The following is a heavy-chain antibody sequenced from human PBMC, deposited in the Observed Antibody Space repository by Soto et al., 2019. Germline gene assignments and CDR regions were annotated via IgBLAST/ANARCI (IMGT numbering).Heavy chain of an antibody. CDR1: GDSISSDGYY. CDR2: IYYSGST. D-gene: IGHD3-9*01. J-gene: IGHJ3*01. V-gene: IGHV4-31*03. CDR3: ARRRDALTGPDAFDV. Sequence: QVQLQESGPGLVKASQTLSLTCTVSGDSISSDGYYLTWIRQHPGKGLEWIGDIYYSGSTSYNPSLESRVTMSVHTFDNNVCLKLLSVTAADMAVYYCARRRDALTGPDAFDVFGQGTKVTVSS.